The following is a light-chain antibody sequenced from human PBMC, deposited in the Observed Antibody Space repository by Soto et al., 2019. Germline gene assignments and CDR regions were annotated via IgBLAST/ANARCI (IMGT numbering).Light chain of an antibody. V-gene: IGKV3-20*01. Sequence: EIVLTQSPGTLSLSPGERATLSCRASQSVSSSYLAWDQQKPGQAPRLLIYGASIRSTCIPDRFSGSGSGTDFTLTISRLEPEDFSVYYCQQYGSSPPWTFGQGTKVEIK. CDR1: QSVSSSY. CDR3: QQYGSSPPWT. J-gene: IGKJ1*01. CDR2: GAS.